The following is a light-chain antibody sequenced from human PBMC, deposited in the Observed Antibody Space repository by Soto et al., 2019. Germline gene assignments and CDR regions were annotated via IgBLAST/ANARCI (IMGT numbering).Light chain of an antibody. CDR1: SGHSSYI. CDR3: ETWDQNVV. V-gene: IGLV4-60*03. Sequence: QLVLTQSSSASASLGSSVKLTCTLSSGHSSYIIAWHQQQPGKAPRYLMKLEGSGSYNKGSGVPDRFSGSSSGADRYLTISNLQSEDEADYYCETWDQNVVFGGGTKVTVL. J-gene: IGLJ2*01. CDR2: LEGSGSY.